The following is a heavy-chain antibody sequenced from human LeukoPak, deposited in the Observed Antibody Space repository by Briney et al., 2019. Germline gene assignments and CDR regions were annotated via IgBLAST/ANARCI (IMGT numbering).Heavy chain of an antibody. V-gene: IGHV3-15*01. CDR2: IKSKTDGGAT. CDR3: TTVPKLTYYYDSSGYYFEDY. Sequence: GGSLRLSCAASGFTFSDAWMSWVRQAPGKGLEWVGRIKSKTDGGATDYAAPVKGRFTISRDDSENTLYLQMNSLKTEDTAVYYCTTVPKLTYYYDSSGYYFEDYWGQGTLVTVSS. CDR1: GFTFSDAW. J-gene: IGHJ4*02. D-gene: IGHD3-22*01.